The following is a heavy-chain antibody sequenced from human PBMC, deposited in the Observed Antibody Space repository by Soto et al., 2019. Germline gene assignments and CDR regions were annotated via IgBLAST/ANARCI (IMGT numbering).Heavy chain of an antibody. CDR3: ARGRPGGGVKRSWFDP. CDR1: GYTFTSSD. J-gene: IGHJ5*02. V-gene: IGHV1-8*01. CDR2: MNPKSGKT. Sequence: ASVKVSCKASGYTFTSSDIYWLRQAPGQGLEWMGWMNPKSGKTGFAQKFQDRLRLTSNTSITTAYMDLTGLMFEDTAVYYCARGRPGGGVKRSWFDPWGQGTLVTVSS. D-gene: IGHD2-8*01.